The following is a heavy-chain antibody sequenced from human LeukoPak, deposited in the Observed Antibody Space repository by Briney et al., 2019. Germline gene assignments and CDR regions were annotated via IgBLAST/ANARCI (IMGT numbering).Heavy chain of an antibody. V-gene: IGHV3-30-3*01. D-gene: IGHD6-19*01. J-gene: IGHJ4*02. Sequence: GGSLRLSCVGSGFVFSKYAVHWVRQAPGKGLEWVAVVSYDGDFKLYGDSVKGRFTISRDNSQNMLFLQMNDLRPQDAATYFCARDPYSHDSSGFSYFLQYWGQGTVVTVS. CDR2: VSYDGDFK. CDR3: ARDPYSHDSSGFSYFLQY. CDR1: GFVFSKYA.